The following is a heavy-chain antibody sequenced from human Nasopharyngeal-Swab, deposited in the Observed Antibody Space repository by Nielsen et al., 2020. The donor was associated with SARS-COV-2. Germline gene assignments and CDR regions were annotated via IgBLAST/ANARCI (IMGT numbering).Heavy chain of an antibody. V-gene: IGHV3-23*01. D-gene: IGHD5-12*01. J-gene: IGHJ4*02. Sequence: GESLKISCAASGFTFSSYAMSWVRQAPGKGLEWVSAISGSGGSTYYADSVKGRFNISRDNSKNTLYLQMNSLRAEDTAVYYCAKDHRWIADYWGQGTLVTVSS. CDR1: GFTFSSYA. CDR3: AKDHRWIADY. CDR2: ISGSGGST.